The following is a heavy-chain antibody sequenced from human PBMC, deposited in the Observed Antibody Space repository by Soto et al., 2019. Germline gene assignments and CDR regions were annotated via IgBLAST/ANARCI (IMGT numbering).Heavy chain of an antibody. Sequence: GGSLRLSCVASGFTFSSYAMSWVRQAPGKGLEWVSTISGSSGSTYYADSVKGRFTISRDNSKNTLYLQMNSLRAEDTAVYYCAKAVTRYFFDYWGQGTLVTVSS. D-gene: IGHD4-17*01. CDR3: AKAVTRYFFDY. V-gene: IGHV3-23*01. CDR2: ISGSSGST. J-gene: IGHJ4*02. CDR1: GFTFSSYA.